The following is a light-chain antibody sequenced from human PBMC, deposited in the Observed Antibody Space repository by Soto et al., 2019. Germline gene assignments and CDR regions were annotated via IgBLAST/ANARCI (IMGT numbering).Light chain of an antibody. Sequence: QSALTQPPSASGSPGQSVTISCTGSSSDVGAYNYVSWYQQHPGKAPKLMISEVNTRPSGVPDRFSGSKSGNTASLTVSGLQAEDEADYYCTSYTGSNSVVFGGGTKLTVL. CDR3: TSYTGSNSVV. CDR2: EVN. V-gene: IGLV2-8*01. J-gene: IGLJ2*01. CDR1: SSDVGAYNY.